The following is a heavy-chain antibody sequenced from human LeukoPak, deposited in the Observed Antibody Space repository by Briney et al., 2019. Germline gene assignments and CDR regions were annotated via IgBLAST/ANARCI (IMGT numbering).Heavy chain of an antibody. J-gene: IGHJ6*03. CDR2: ISSDGGRT. Sequence: GGSLRLSCAASGLSFGSYVMSWVRQAPGKGLEWVSAISSDGGRTYYADSAKGRFTISRDNSKNTLYLQVNSLRAEDTAVYYCAKNPAIRVEPHYYYYMDVWGKGTTVTVSS. CDR3: AKNPAIRVEPHYYYYMDV. V-gene: IGHV3-23*01. D-gene: IGHD1-1*01. CDR1: GLSFGSYV.